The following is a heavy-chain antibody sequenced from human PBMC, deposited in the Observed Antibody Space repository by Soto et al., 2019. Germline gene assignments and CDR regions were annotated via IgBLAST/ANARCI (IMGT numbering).Heavy chain of an antibody. CDR1: GGTFSRYA. D-gene: IGHD2-8*02. Sequence: QVQLVQSGAEVKKPGSSVKVSCKASGGTFSRYAISWVQQAPGQGLEWMGGIIPIFGTANYAQKFQGRVTITADESTSTAYMELSSLRSEDTAVYYCAGVFTDEKSKYYFDYWGQGTLVTVSS. V-gene: IGHV1-69*01. J-gene: IGHJ4*02. CDR3: AGVFTDEKSKYYFDY. CDR2: IIPIFGTA.